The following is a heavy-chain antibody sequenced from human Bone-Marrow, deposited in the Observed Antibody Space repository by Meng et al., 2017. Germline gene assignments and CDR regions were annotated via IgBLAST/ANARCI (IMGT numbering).Heavy chain of an antibody. CDR2: MKSNVDGGTV. Sequence: VQLVESGGGFVKPGGSLRLSCAASGFTFSNAWMTWVCQAPGKGLEWIGRMKSNVDGGTVDYAAAVKGRFFISRDDSENTFYLQMNSLKTEDTAVYYCSGHVDYWGHGTLVTVSS. CDR1: GFTFSNAW. V-gene: IGHV3-15*01. CDR3: SGHVDY. J-gene: IGHJ4*01.